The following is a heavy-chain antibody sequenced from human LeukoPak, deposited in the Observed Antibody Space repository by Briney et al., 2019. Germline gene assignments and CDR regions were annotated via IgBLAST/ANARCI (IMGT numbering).Heavy chain of an antibody. CDR2: ISYDGINK. CDR1: GFIFSNFG. J-gene: IGHJ4*02. Sequence: TGGSLRLSCAASGFIFSNFGMHWVRQAPGKGLEWVAVISYDGINKYFADSVKGRFTISRDNSKNTLYLQMNSLRAEDTAVYYCATQDGYDNSGHYGYWGQGTLVTVSS. D-gene: IGHD3-22*01. V-gene: IGHV3-30*03. CDR3: ATQDGYDNSGHYGY.